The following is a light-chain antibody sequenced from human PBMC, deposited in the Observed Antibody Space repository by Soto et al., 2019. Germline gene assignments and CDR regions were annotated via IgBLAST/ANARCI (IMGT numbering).Light chain of an antibody. CDR1: QSVSSN. CDR3: QQYNNWWT. J-gene: IGKJ1*01. CDR2: GAS. V-gene: IGKV3-15*01. Sequence: EIVMTQSPATLSVSPGERATLSCRASQSVSSNLAWYQQKPGQVPRLLIYGASTRATGIPARFSGSGSGTEFTLTISGLQSEDFAVYYCQQYNNWWTFGQGTKVDIK.